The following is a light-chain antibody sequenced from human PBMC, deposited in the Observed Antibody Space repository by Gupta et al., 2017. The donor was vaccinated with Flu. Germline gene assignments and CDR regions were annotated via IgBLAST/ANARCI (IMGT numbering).Light chain of an antibody. CDR1: DIGSKS. CDR2: DDS. CDR3: QVWDSSSNHWV. Sequence: GGNDIGSKSVHWYQQKPGPAPVLVVYDDSGRPSGIPERFSGSNSGNTATLTISRVEAGDEADFYCQVWDSSSNHWVFGVGTKLTVL. V-gene: IGLV3-21*02. J-gene: IGLJ3*02.